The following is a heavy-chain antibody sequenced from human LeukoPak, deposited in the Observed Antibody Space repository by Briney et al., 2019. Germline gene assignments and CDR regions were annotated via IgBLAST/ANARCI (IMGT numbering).Heavy chain of an antibody. V-gene: IGHV4-59*01. D-gene: IGHD2-15*01. CDR1: GGSISSYF. CDR3: ARLGYCSGGSCYANNWFDP. Sequence: SETLSLTCTVSGGSISSYFWSWIRQPPGKGLEWIGYIYYSGSTNYNPSLKSRVTISVDTPKNQFSLKLSSVTAADTAVYYCARLGYCSGGSCYANNWFDPWGQGTLVTVSS. CDR2: IYYSGST. J-gene: IGHJ5*02.